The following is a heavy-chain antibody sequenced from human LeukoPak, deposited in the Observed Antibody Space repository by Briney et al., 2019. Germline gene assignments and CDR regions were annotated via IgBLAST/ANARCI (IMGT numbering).Heavy chain of an antibody. CDR1: GFTSSSHW. D-gene: IGHD3-10*01. CDR2: IKEDGSEE. V-gene: IGHV3-7*04. CDR3: ARSLSGGYDY. J-gene: IGHJ4*02. Sequence: GGSLRLSCAVSGFTSSSHWMNWVRQAPGKGLEWAASIKEDGSEEYYVGSVKGRFSISRDNARNSLHLQMNSLRGEDTAVYYCARSLSGGYDYRGQGTLVTVTS.